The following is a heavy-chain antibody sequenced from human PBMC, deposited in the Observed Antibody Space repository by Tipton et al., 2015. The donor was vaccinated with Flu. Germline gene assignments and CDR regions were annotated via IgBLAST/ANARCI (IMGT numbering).Heavy chain of an antibody. V-gene: IGHV4-59*01. CDR2: IYYSGGT. Sequence: LRLSCTVSGGSISSYYWSWIRQPPGKGLEWIGYIYYSGGTNYNPSLKSRVTISVDTSKNQFSLKLSSVTAADTAVYYCARGENDGAASSWFDPWGQGTLVTVSS. CDR1: GGSISSYY. J-gene: IGHJ5*02. D-gene: IGHD6-13*01. CDR3: ARGENDGAASSWFDP.